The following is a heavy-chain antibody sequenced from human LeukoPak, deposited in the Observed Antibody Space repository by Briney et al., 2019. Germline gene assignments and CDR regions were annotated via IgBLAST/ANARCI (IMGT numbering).Heavy chain of an antibody. CDR3: ARERIAVAGDWYFDL. J-gene: IGHJ2*01. V-gene: IGHV1-18*01. D-gene: IGHD6-19*01. CDR1: GGTFSSYA. Sequence: ASVKVSCKASGGTFSSYAISWVRQAPGQGLEWMGWISAYNGNTNYAQKLQGRVTMTTDTSTSTAYMELSRLRSDDTAVYYCARERIAVAGDWYFDLWGRGTLVTVSS. CDR2: ISAYNGNT.